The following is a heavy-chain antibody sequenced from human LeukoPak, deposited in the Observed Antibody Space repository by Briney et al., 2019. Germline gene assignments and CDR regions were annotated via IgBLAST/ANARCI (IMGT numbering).Heavy chain of an antibody. CDR3: AEVESSYCRI. CDR1: GLTFGNYV. D-gene: IGHD3-10*01. J-gene: IGHJ4*02. CDR2: IGGGGYTT. V-gene: IGHV3-23*01. Sequence: PGGSLRLSSVASGLTFGNYVMNWVRQAPGKGLEWVSSIGGGGYTTYYADSVRGRFTISRDNSKNSMYLQMSSLRAEDTAIYYCAEVESSYCRIWGQGTLVTVSS.